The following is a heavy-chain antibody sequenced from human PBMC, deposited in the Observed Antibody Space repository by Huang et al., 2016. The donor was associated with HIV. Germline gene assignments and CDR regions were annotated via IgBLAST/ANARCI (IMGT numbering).Heavy chain of an antibody. CDR2: IYPGDSDT. CDR3: ARLIGSPSFYYGLDV. J-gene: IGHJ6*02. D-gene: IGHD3-10*01. V-gene: IGHV5-51*01. Sequence: EVQLVQSGAEVKRPGESLKISCKGSGYRFRSNWIGWVRQMPGKGLEWMGIIYPGDSDTRYSPSFQGQVTMSADKSINTAYLQWSSLKASDTAMYYCARLIGSPSFYYGLDVWGQGTTVTVSS. CDR1: GYRFRSNW.